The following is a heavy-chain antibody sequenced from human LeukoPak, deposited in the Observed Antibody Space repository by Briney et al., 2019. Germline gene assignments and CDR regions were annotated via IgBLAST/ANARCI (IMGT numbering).Heavy chain of an antibody. CDR2: IRTSGSII. CDR1: GFTFSSYE. V-gene: IGHV3-48*03. D-gene: IGHD4-17*01. J-gene: IGHJ3*02. Sequence: GGSLRLSCAASGFTFSSYEMNWLRQAPGKGLEWVSYIRTSGSIIYYADSVKGRFTISGGNAKNSLYLQMNSLRAEDTAVYYCARTIGDLAAFDIWGQGTRVTVSS. CDR3: ARTIGDLAAFDI.